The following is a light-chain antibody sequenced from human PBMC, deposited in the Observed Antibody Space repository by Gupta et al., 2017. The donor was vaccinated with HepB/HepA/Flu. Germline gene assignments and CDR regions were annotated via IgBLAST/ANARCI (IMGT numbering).Light chain of an antibody. J-gene: IGKJ4*01. CDR1: QSVSSY. V-gene: IGKV3-11*01. Sequence: EIVLIQSPATLSLSPGERATLSCRASQSVSSYFAWYQKKPGQAPRLLINDASNRATGIPARFSGSGSGTDFTLTISSLEPEDFAVYYCQQRSSWPLTFGGGTKVEIK. CDR2: DAS. CDR3: QQRSSWPLT.